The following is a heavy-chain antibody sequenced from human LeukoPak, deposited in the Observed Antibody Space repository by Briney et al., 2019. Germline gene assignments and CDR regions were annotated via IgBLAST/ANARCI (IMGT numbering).Heavy chain of an antibody. CDR2: ISSSSSYI. J-gene: IGHJ4*02. V-gene: IGHV3-11*06. CDR3: ARGISAVAMVRGVISDY. D-gene: IGHD3-10*01. CDR1: GFTFNDYY. Sequence: GGSLRLSCAASGFTFNDYYMSWIRQAPGKGLEWVSSISSSSSYIYYADSVKGRFTISRDNAKNSLYLQMNSLRAEDTAVYYCARGISAVAMVRGVISDYWGQGTLVTVSS.